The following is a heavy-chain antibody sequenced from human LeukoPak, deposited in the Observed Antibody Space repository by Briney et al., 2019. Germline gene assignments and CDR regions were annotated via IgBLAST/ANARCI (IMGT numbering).Heavy chain of an antibody. J-gene: IGHJ4*02. V-gene: IGHV3-53*05. D-gene: IGHD2-21*02. CDR1: GLTVSSNS. Sequence: RGSLRPSWTVYGLTVSSNSMSWVRPAPRDGLEWVSLIQSSVTHYIHSVMGAFTISRDKSKNTLSTQIKSLRAETTAVCYSVRRAGGDSRPCVYWGRGTRVTVSS. CDR3: VRRAGGDSRPCVY. CDR2: IQSSVT.